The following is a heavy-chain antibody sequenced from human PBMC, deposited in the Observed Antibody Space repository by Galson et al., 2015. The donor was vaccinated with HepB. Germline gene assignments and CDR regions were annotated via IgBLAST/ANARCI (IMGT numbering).Heavy chain of an antibody. J-gene: IGHJ4*02. D-gene: IGHD1-26*01. CDR1: GFSLSTSGMC. V-gene: IGHV2-70*11. Sequence: PALVKPTQTLTLTCTFSGFSLSTSGMCVSWIRQPPGKALEWLARIDWDDDKYYSTSLKTRLTISKDTSKNQVVLTMTNMDPVDTATYYCARIRLGSYPFDYWGQGTLVTVSS. CDR2: IDWDDDK. CDR3: ARIRLGSYPFDY.